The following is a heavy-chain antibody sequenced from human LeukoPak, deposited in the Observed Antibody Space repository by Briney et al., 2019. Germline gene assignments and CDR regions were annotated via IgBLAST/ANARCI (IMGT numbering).Heavy chain of an antibody. CDR2: IWYDGSNK. Sequence: GGSLRLSCAASGFTFSSYGMHWVRQAPGKGLEWVAVIWYDGSNKYYADSVKGRFTISRDNSKNTLYLQMNSLRAEDTAVYYCAREWDSKKKGIDYWGQGTLVTVSS. CDR1: GFTFSSYG. D-gene: IGHD1-26*01. V-gene: IGHV3-33*01. J-gene: IGHJ4*02. CDR3: AREWDSKKKGIDY.